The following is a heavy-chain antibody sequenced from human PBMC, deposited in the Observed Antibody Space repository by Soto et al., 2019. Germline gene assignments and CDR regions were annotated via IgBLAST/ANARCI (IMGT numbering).Heavy chain of an antibody. V-gene: IGHV5-51*01. D-gene: IGHD4-4*01. J-gene: IGHJ5*02. CDR1: GYIFLSNW. CDR2: IYPGDSDT. CDR3: ARHAKDDYTTNQWFDP. Sequence: PGEALKISWQGSGYIFLSNWIGWGLQMPGKGLEWMGIIYPGDSDTRYSPSFQGLVTISADKSINTAYLQWSSLRASDTAIYYCARHAKDDYTTNQWFDPWGQGTLVTVSS.